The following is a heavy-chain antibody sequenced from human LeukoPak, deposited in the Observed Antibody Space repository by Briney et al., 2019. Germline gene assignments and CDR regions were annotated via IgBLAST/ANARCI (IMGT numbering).Heavy chain of an antibody. CDR2: IQYDGSNK. D-gene: IGHD6-13*01. J-gene: IGHJ4*02. CDR1: GFTFSSYG. CDR3: AKEQQLGPFDY. Sequence: QTGGSLRLSCAASGFTFSSYGMHWVRQAPGKGLEWVAFIQYDGSNKYYADSVKGRFTISRDNSKNTLYLQMNSLRAEDTAVYYCAKEQQLGPFDYWGQGTLVTVSS. V-gene: IGHV3-30*02.